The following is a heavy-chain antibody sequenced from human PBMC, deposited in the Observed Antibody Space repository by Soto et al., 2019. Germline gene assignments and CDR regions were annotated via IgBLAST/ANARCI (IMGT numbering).Heavy chain of an antibody. CDR3: ARASLAAAVCDY. V-gene: IGHV4-59*01. D-gene: IGHD6-13*01. J-gene: IGHJ4*02. Sequence: QVQLQESGPGLVKPSETLSLTCTVSADSIRSYYWNWIRQSPGKGLEWIGYIYNSGNTNYNPSLKSRITISVDTSKNQLSLRLSSVTAADTAVYYWARASLAAAVCDYWGQGPLVTVSS. CDR1: ADSIRSYY. CDR2: IYNSGNT.